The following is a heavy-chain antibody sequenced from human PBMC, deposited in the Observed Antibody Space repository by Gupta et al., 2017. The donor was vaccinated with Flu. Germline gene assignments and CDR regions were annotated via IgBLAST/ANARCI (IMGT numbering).Heavy chain of an antibody. V-gene: IGHV3-23*01. J-gene: IGHJ6*03. D-gene: IGHD2-2*01. CDR2: ISGSGGST. Sequence: WVSAISGSGGSTYYADSVKGRFTISRDNSKNTLYLQMNSLRAEDTAVYYCAKASRYCSSTSCHYYYYYYMDVWGKGTTVTVSS. CDR3: AKASRYCSSTSCHYYYYYYMDV.